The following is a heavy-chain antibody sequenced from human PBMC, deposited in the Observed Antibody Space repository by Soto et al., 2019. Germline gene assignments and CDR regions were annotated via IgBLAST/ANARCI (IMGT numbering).Heavy chain of an antibody. CDR1: GGSISSGGYS. V-gene: IGHV4-30-2*01. CDR2: IYHSGST. D-gene: IGHD3-22*01. CDR3: ARVNYDSSGFSTFDY. Sequence: NPSETLSLTCAVSGGSISSGGYSWSWIRQPPGKGLEWIGYIYHSGSTYYNPSLKSRVTISVDRSKNQFSLTLSSVTAADTAVYYCARVNYDSSGFSTFDYWGQGTLVTVSS. J-gene: IGHJ4*02.